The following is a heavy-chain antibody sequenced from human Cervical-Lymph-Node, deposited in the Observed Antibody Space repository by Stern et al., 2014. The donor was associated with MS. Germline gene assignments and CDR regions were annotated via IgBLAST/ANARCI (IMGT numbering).Heavy chain of an antibody. D-gene: IGHD6-19*01. J-gene: IGHJ4*02. V-gene: IGHV3-23*04. CDR1: GFTFSSYA. CDR2: ISGSGGST. CDR3: AKGGGQWLVHSDNNYFDY. Sequence: EMQLVESGGGLVQPGGSLRLSCAASGFTFSSYAMSWVRQAPGKGLEWVSAISGSGGSTYYADSVKGRFTISRDNSKNTLYLQMNSLRAEDTAVYYCAKGGGQWLVHSDNNYFDYWGQGTLVTVSS.